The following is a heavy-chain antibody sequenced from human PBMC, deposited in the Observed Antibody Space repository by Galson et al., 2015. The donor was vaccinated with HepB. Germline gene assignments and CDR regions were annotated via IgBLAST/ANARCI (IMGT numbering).Heavy chain of an antibody. CDR1: GFTFSSYA. D-gene: IGHD6-19*01. CDR2: ISYDGSNK. CDR3: ASAVAAYFDY. V-gene: IGHV3-30*04. J-gene: IGHJ4*02. Sequence: SLRLSCAASGFTFSSYAMHWVRQAPGKGLEWVAVISYDGSNKYYADSVKGRFTISRDNSKNTQYLQMNSLRAEDTAVYYCASAVAAYFDYWGQGTLVTVSS.